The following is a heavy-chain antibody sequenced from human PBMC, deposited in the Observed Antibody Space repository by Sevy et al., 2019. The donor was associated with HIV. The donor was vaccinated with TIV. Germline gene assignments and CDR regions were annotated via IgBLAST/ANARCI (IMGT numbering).Heavy chain of an antibody. CDR3: ARDPRIYGDYLLAYFDY. V-gene: IGHV3-33*01. J-gene: IGHJ4*02. Sequence: GGSLRLSCAASGLTPSTYGIHWVRQAPGKGLEWAAVIGYDGNNKFYADSVKGRFTISRDDSKNTVFLQMDSLRAEDTAVYYCARDPRIYGDYLLAYFDYWGQGTLVTVSS. D-gene: IGHD4-17*01. CDR1: GLTPSTYG. CDR2: IGYDGNNK.